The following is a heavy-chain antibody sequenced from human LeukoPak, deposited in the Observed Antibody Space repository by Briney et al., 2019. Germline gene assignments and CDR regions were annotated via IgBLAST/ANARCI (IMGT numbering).Heavy chain of an antibody. D-gene: IGHD6-19*01. Sequence: VGSLRLSCAASGFTFSSYAMSWVRQAPGKGLEWVSAISGSGGGTYYADSVKVRFTISRDNSKNTLYLKMNSLRAEDTAVYYCAKDSAYSSGWGAWGQGTLVTVSS. J-gene: IGHJ5*02. CDR1: GFTFSSYA. V-gene: IGHV3-23*01. CDR3: AKDSAYSSGWGA. CDR2: ISGSGGGT.